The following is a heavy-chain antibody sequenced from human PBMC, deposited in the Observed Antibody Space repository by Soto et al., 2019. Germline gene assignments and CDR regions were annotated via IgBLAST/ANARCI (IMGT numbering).Heavy chain of an antibody. CDR1: GWSFSGYY. V-gene: IGHV4-34*01. CDR3: ARGQLGGNWFDH. CDR2: INHSGST. D-gene: IGHD7-27*01. J-gene: IGHJ5*02. Sequence: XETLSLTCAVDGWSFSGYYWSWIRQPPGKGLEWIGEINHSGSTNYNPSLKSRVTISVDTSKNQFSLKLSSVTAADTAVYYCARGQLGGNWFDHWGQGTLVTVSS.